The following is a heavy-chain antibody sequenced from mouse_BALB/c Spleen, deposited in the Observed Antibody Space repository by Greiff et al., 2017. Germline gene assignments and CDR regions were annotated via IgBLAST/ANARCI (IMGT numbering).Heavy chain of an antibody. CDR3: ATATDYYAMDY. CDR2: ISDGGSYT. Sequence: EVKLMESGGGLVKPGGSLKLSCAASGFTFSDYYMYWVRQTPEKRLEWVATISDGGSYTYYPDSVKGRFTISRDNAKNNLYLQMSSLKSEDTAMYYCATATDYYAMDYWGQGTSVTVSS. CDR1: GFTFSDYY. D-gene: IGHD1-2*01. J-gene: IGHJ4*01. V-gene: IGHV5-4*02.